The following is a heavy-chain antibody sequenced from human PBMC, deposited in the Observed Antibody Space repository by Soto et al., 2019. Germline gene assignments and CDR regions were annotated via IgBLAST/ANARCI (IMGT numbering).Heavy chain of an antibody. V-gene: IGHV4-61*01. D-gene: IGHD5-12*01. CDR2: IYYSGST. CDR1: GGSVSSGSYY. J-gene: IGHJ5*02. Sequence: PSETLSLTCTVSGGSVSSGSYYWSWIRQPPGKGLEWIGYIYYSGSTNYNPSLKSRVTISVDTSKNQFSLKLSSVTAADTAVYYCARDWNSGYATKFDPWGQGTLVTAPQ. CDR3: ARDWNSGYATKFDP.